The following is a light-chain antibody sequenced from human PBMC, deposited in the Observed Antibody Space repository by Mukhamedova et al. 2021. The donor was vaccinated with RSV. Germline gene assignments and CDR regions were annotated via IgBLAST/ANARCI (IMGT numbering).Light chain of an antibody. CDR1: QGISNY. CDR3: QKYNSAPAT. V-gene: IGKV1-27*01. Sequence: VTITCRASQGISNYLAWYQQKSGKVPQVLIYAASTLQSGVPSRFSGSGSGTDFTRTISSLQPEDVATYYCQKYNSAPATFGQGT. CDR2: AAS. J-gene: IGKJ1*01.